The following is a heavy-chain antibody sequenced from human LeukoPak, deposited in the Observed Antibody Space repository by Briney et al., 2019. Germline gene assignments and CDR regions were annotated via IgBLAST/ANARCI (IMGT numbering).Heavy chain of an antibody. V-gene: IGHV4-38-2*02. J-gene: IGHJ4*02. D-gene: IGHD6-6*01. CDR2: MYYSGST. CDR1: GYSLSSGYY. Sequence: SETLSLTCTVSGYSLSSGYYWGWIRQPPGKGLEWIVSMYYSGSTYNNPSLKSRVTISVDTSKNQFSLKLSSVTAADTAVYYCARATRAARHFDYWGQGTLVTVSS. CDR3: ARATRAARHFDY.